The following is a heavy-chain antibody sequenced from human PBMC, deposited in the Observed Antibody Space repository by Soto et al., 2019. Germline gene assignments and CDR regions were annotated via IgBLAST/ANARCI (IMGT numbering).Heavy chain of an antibody. D-gene: IGHD3-10*01. Sequence: ASVKVSCKASGYTFTSYDINWVRQATGQGLEWMGWMNPNSGNTGYAQKFQGRVTMTRNTSISTAYMGLSSLRSEDTAVYYCARGWNVLLWFGESRAGMDVWGQGTTVTVSS. CDR2: MNPNSGNT. CDR1: GYTFTSYD. CDR3: ARGWNVLLWFGESRAGMDV. J-gene: IGHJ6*02. V-gene: IGHV1-8*01.